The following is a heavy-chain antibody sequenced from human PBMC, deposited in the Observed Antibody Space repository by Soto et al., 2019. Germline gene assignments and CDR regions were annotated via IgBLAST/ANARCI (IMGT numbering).Heavy chain of an antibody. CDR3: AKDLSWGQCDY. CDR2: IKTDGTVT. CDR1: GFTFSSYW. D-gene: IGHD3-16*01. J-gene: IGHJ4*02. Sequence: PGESLKISCAASGFTFSSYWMHWVRQDAGKGLLWVSSIKTDGTVTQYADSVKGRFTVSRDNAKNTLYLQMNSLRAEDTAVYYCAKDLSWGQCDYWGQGALVTVSS. V-gene: IGHV3-74*03.